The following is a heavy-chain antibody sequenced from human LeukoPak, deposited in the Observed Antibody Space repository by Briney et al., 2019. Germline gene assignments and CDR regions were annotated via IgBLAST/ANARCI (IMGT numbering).Heavy chain of an antibody. J-gene: IGHJ3*02. D-gene: IGHD5-24*01. V-gene: IGHV5-51*01. CDR3: ARQDRSMATIRPGAFDI. CDR2: IYPGDSDT. Sequence: GESLKISCKGSGYSFTSYWIGWVRQMPGKGLEWMGIIYPGDSDTRYSPSFQGQVTISADKSISTAYLQWSSLKASDTAMYYCARQDRSMATIRPGAFDIWGQGTMVTVSS. CDR1: GYSFTSYW.